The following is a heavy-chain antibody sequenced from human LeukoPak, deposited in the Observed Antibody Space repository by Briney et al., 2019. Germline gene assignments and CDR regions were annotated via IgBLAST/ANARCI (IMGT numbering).Heavy chain of an antibody. J-gene: IGHJ4*02. CDR2: INHSGST. D-gene: IGHD6-13*01. Sequence: PSETLSLTCAVYGGSFSGYYWSWIRQPPRKGLEWIGEINHSGSTNYNPSLKSRVTISVDTSKNQFSLKLSSVTAADTAVYYCAREQQLVSSWGQGTLVTVSS. V-gene: IGHV4-34*01. CDR3: AREQQLVSS. CDR1: GGSFSGYY.